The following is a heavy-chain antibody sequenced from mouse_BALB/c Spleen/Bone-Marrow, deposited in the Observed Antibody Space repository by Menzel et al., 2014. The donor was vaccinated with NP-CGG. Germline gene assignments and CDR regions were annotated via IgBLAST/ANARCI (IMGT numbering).Heavy chain of an antibody. J-gene: IGHJ1*01. CDR2: IYPGDGDT. CDR3: ARHAYGNSYWYFDV. D-gene: IGHD2-1*01. Sequence: QVQLQQSGPELVKPGASVKISSKASGYAFSSSWMNWVKQRPGQGLEWIGRIYPGDGDTNYNGKFKGKATLTADKSSSTAYMQLSSLTSVDSAVYFCARHAYGNSYWYFDVWGAGTTVTVSS. V-gene: IGHV1-82*01. CDR1: GYAFSSSW.